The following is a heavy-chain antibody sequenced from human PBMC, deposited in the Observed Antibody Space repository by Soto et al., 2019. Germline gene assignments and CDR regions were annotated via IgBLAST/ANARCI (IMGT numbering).Heavy chain of an antibody. V-gene: IGHV3-23*01. D-gene: IGHD6-19*01. J-gene: IGHJ4*02. CDR1: GFTFSSYA. CDR3: ASAYSSGWYSGGDY. Sequence: GGSLRLSCAASGFTFSSYAMSWVRQAPGKGLEWVSAISGSGGSTYYADSVKGRFTISRDNSKNTLYRQMNSLRAEDTAVYYCASAYSSGWYSGGDYWGQGTLVTVSS. CDR2: ISGSGGST.